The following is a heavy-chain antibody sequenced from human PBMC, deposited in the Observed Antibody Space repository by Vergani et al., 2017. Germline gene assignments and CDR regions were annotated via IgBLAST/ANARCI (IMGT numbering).Heavy chain of an antibody. Sequence: QVQLVQSGAEVKKPGASVKVSCEGSGYTFRNYGISWGRQAPGEGLEWQGWISVYNGETKFAQKFQGRVTLTRDTSTDTAYMEMGSLRSDETAVYYCGEDRGNSGDYNFDYWGQGTLVTVSS. D-gene: IGHD1-26*01. J-gene: IGHJ4*02. V-gene: IGHV1-18*04. CDR3: GEDRGNSGDYNFDY. CDR1: GYTFRNYG. CDR2: ISVYNGET.